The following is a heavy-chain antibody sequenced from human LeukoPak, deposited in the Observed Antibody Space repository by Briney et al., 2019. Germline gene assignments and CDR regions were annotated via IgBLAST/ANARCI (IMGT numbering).Heavy chain of an antibody. CDR1: GGSFSGYY. CDR2: INHSGST. D-gene: IGHD2-2*02. V-gene: IGHV4-34*01. CDR3: ARRCSSTSCYTWNC. J-gene: IGHJ4*02. Sequence: SETLSLTCAVYGGSFSGYYWSWIRQPPGKGLEWIGEINHSGSTNYNPSLKSRVTISVDTSKNQFSLKLSSVTAADTAVYYCARRCSSTSCYTWNCWGQGTLVTVSS.